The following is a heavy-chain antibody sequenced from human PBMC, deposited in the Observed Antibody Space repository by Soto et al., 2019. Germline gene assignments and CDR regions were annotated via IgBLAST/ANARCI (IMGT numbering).Heavy chain of an antibody. D-gene: IGHD1-26*01. CDR2: IYYSGST. V-gene: IGHV4-59*01. CDR3: ASRSGYYYYYGMDV. J-gene: IGHJ6*02. CDR1: GGSFSGYY. Sequence: LSLTCAVYGGSFSGYYWSWIRQPPGKGLEWIGYIYYSGSTNYNPSLKSRVTISVDTSKNQFSLKLSSVTAADTAVYYCASRSGYYYYYGMDVGGQGTTVTVSS.